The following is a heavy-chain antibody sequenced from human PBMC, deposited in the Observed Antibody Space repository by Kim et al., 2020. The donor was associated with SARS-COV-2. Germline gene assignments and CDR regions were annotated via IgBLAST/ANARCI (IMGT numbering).Heavy chain of an antibody. Sequence: SGSTNYNPSLKSRVTISVDTSKNQFSLKLSSVTAADTAVYYCARGPTGGYWGQGTLVTVSS. D-gene: IGHD1-26*01. V-gene: IGHV4-34*01. J-gene: IGHJ4*02. CDR2: SGST. CDR3: ARGPTGGY.